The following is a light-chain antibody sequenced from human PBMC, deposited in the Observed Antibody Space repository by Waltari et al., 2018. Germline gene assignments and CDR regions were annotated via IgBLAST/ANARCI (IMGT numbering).Light chain of an antibody. V-gene: IGLV2-8*01. CDR3: SSYAGSNFVV. Sequence: QSALAQPPSASGSPGQSVTISCTGTSSAVGGYNYVSWYQQPPGKAPKLMIYEVSKRPSGVPDRFSGSKSGNTASLTVSGLQAEDEAAYYCSSYAGSNFVVFGGGTKVTVL. J-gene: IGLJ2*01. CDR2: EVS. CDR1: SSAVGGYNY.